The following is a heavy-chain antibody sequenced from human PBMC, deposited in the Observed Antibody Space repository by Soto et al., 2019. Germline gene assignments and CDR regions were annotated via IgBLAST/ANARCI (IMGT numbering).Heavy chain of an antibody. CDR2: IYYGGTT. J-gene: IGHJ5*02. V-gene: IGHV4-59*08. CDR1: GGNISPYY. D-gene: IGHD3-9*01. CDR3: ARHRDDILTGSNWFDP. Sequence: SETLSLTCTVSGGNISPYYWAWIRQPPGKGLEWIGYIYYGGTTRYNPSLESRVTVSLETSKSQFSLTLSSVTASDTAVYYCARHRDDILTGSNWFDPWGQGTLVTVSS.